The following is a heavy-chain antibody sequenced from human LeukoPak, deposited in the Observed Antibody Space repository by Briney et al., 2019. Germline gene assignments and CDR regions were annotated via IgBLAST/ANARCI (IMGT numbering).Heavy chain of an antibody. CDR2: ISYDGNTI. J-gene: IGHJ4*02. Sequence: GGSLRLSCAASEFAFSNYALHWVRQAPGKGLQWVAVISYDGNTIHYADSVKGRFIISRDTSKNTLYLQMNSLRAEDTAVYYCARSGGLQKFDYWGQGTLVTVSS. CDR1: EFAFSNYA. V-gene: IGHV3-30-3*01. CDR3: ARSGGLQKFDY. D-gene: IGHD4-11*01.